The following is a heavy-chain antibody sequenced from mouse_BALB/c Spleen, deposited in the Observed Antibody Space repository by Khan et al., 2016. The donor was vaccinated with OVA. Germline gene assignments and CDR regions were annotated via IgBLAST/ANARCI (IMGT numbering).Heavy chain of an antibody. Sequence: EVELVESGGDLVKPGGSLKLSCAASGFTFSSYGMSWVRQTPDKRLEWVATISSGGSYTYYPDSVKGRFTISRDNAQKTLYLKMSSLKSEDTAMYYDARLYAMDYWGQGTSVTVSS. V-gene: IGHV5-6*01. CDR2: ISSGGSYT. CDR1: GFTFSSYG. J-gene: IGHJ4*01. CDR3: ARLYAMDY.